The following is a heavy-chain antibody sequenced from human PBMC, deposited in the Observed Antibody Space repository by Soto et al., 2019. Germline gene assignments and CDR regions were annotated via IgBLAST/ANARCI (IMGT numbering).Heavy chain of an antibody. V-gene: IGHV4-39*01. J-gene: IGHJ4*02. CDR2: IYYSGST. D-gene: IGHD3-10*01. CDR1: GGSISSSSYY. CDR3: ARHIPYYYGSGGTFDY. Sequence: QLQLQESGPGLVKPSETLSLTCTVSGGSISSSSYYWGWIRQPPGKGLEWIGSIYYSGSTYYNPSLQSRVTISVDTSKNQFSLKLSSVTAADTAVYYCARHIPYYYGSGGTFDYWGQGTLVTVSS.